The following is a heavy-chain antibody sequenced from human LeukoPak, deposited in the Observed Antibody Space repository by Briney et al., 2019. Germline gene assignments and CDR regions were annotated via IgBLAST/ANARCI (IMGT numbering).Heavy chain of an antibody. CDR2: ISNYGSTK. V-gene: IGHV3-48*03. CDR1: GFIFNSYE. J-gene: IGHJ3*02. CDR3: ARDLVSGAYTFDT. Sequence: SGGSLRLSCVASGFIFNSYEMNWVRQAPGKGLEWVSYISNYGSTKKYADSVRGRFTISRDNTRNSLYLQMSSLRAEDTAVYYCARDLVSGAYTFDTWGQGTVVTVSS. D-gene: IGHD3-16*01.